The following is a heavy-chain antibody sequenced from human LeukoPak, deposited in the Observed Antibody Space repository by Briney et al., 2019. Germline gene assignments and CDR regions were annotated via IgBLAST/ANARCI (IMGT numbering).Heavy chain of an antibody. V-gene: IGHV4-34*01. CDR3: ARNGGGPTFPVWFGEHYYFDY. D-gene: IGHD3-10*01. CDR1: GGSFSGYY. CDR2: INHSGST. Sequence: PSETLSLTCAVYGGSFSGYYWSWIRQPPGKGLEWIGEINHSGSTNYNPSLKSRVTISAGTSKNQFSLKLSSVTAADTAVYYCARNGGGPTFPVWFGEHYYFDYWGQGTLVTVSS. J-gene: IGHJ4*02.